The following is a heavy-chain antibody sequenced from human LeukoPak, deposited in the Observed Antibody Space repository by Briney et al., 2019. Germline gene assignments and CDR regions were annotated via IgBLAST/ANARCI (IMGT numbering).Heavy chain of an antibody. CDR3: ARSPNDSSCGYEYHDY. Sequence: GSVTDSCKASGCTFTRYDMNWVRQAAGQGREGMGWRNPNSGNTGYAQKFQGRVTMTRNTSINTAYMEQRNLRSEDTAVYYCARSPNDSSCGYEYHDYWGQGTLVTVSS. J-gene: IGHJ4*02. CDR2: RNPNSGNT. D-gene: IGHD6-25*01. CDR1: GCTFTRYD. V-gene: IGHV1-8*01.